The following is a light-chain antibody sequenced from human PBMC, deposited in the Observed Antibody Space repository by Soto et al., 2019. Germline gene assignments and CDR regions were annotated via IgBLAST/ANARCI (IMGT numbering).Light chain of an antibody. Sequence: EIVMTQSPASLSVSPGERATLSCRASQNVGSRYLAWYQQKPGQAPRLLIYGTSNRATGIPDRFSGSGSGTDFSLTISGLEPGDLAVYYCQQYGSSPRTFGQGTKVDIK. CDR1: QNVGSRY. CDR2: GTS. V-gene: IGKV3-20*01. J-gene: IGKJ1*01. CDR3: QQYGSSPRT.